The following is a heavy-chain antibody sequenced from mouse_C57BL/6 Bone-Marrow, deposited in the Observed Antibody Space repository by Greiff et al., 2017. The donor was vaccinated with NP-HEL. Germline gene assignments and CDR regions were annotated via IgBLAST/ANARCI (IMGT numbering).Heavy chain of an antibody. J-gene: IGHJ2*01. CDR1: GYTFTSYW. D-gene: IGHD1-1*02. Sequence: VQLQQPGAELVMPGASVKLSCKASGYTFTSYWMHWVKQRPGQGLEWIGEIDPSDSYTNYNQKFKGKSTLTVDKSSSTAYIQLSSLTSEDSAVYYCAREGLWSILYYFDYWGQGTTLTVSS. CDR2: IDPSDSYT. V-gene: IGHV1-69*01. CDR3: AREGLWSILYYFDY.